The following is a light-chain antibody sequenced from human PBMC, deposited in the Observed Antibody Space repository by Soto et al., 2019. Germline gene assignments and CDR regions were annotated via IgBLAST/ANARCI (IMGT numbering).Light chain of an antibody. Sequence: EIVLTQSPATLSLSPGERATLSCRANQYVGSYLAWYQLRPGQGPRLLIFDASSRATGIPDRVSGSGSGTDFPLTISRLEPEDFAVYYCQQRSNWPPFTFGGGTKVEIK. V-gene: IGKV3-11*01. CDR2: DAS. J-gene: IGKJ4*01. CDR3: QQRSNWPPFT. CDR1: QYVGSY.